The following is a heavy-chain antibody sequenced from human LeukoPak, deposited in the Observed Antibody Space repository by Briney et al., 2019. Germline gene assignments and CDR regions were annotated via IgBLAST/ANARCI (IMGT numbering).Heavy chain of an antibody. Sequence: SVKVSCKASRGTFSSYAISWVRQAPGQGLEWMGGIIPIFGTATYAQKFQGRVTITTDESTSTAYMELSSLRSEDTAVYYCAGGLLLRYFDLWGRGTLVTVSS. CDR2: IIPIFGTA. CDR3: AGGLLLRYFDL. D-gene: IGHD2-15*01. CDR1: RGTFSSYA. V-gene: IGHV1-69*05. J-gene: IGHJ2*01.